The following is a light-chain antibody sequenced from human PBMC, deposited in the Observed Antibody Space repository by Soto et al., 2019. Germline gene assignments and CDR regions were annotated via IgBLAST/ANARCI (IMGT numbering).Light chain of an antibody. CDR3: QQSYSLTHT. CDR2: AAS. Sequence: DIQMTQSPSSLSASVGDRVTITCRASQSISSYLNWYQQKPGKAPKLLIYAASSLQSGVPSRFSGSGSGTDFTLTISSLQAEDVATYYCQQSYSLTHTFGGGTKVEIK. J-gene: IGKJ4*01. CDR1: QSISSY. V-gene: IGKV1-39*01.